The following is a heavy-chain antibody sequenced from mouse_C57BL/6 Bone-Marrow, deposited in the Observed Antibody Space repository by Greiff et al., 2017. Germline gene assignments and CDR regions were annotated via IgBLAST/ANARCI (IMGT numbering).Heavy chain of an antibody. CDR2: IYPRSGNT. J-gene: IGHJ4*01. CDR1: GYTFTSYG. CDR3: ARQGLRKRGYAMDY. V-gene: IGHV1-81*01. Sequence: QVQLKQSGAELARPGASVKLSCTASGYTFTSYGISWVKQRTGQGLEWIGEIYPRSGNTNYNEKFKGKATLTADKSSSTAYMQLRSLTSEDSAVYFCARQGLRKRGYAMDYWGQGTSVTVSS. D-gene: IGHD3-3*01.